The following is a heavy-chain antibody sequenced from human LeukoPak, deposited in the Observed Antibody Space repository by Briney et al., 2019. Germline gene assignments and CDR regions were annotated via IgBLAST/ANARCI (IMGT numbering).Heavy chain of an antibody. V-gene: IGHV4-39*01. CDR2: IYYTGNT. CDR1: GVSISSSNSY. CDR3: ARQTSSGLFTLP. J-gene: IGHJ4*02. Sequence: SETLSLTCTVSGVSISSSNSYWGWIRQPPGKGLEWIGSIYYTGNTYYNASFKSRVTISIDTSKNQISLRLTSVTATDTAMYYCARQTSSGLFTLPGGQGTLVTVSS. D-gene: IGHD3/OR15-3a*01.